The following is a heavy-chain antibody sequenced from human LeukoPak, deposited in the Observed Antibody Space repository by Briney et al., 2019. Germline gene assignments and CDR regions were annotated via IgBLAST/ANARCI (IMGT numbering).Heavy chain of an antibody. D-gene: IGHD3-10*01. Sequence: GGSLRLSCAASGFTFSSYSMNWVRQAPGKGLEWVSSINSSSSYIYYADSVKGRFTISRDNAQNSLYLQMNSLRAEDTAVYYCAAGSWSYRDWFDPWGQGTLVTVSS. CDR1: GFTFSSYS. J-gene: IGHJ5*02. CDR3: AAGSWSYRDWFDP. CDR2: INSSSSYI. V-gene: IGHV3-21*01.